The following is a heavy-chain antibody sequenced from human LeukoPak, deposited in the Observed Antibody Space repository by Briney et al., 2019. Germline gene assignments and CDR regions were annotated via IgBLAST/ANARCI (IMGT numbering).Heavy chain of an antibody. CDR1: GGSISSSNW. Sequence: SGTLSLTCAVSGGSISSSNWWSWVRQPPGKGLEWIGEIYHSGSTNYNPSLKSRVTISVDKSKNQFSLKLSSVTAADTAVYYCARVTIAAEKYFDLWGRGTLVTVSS. D-gene: IGHD6-13*01. J-gene: IGHJ2*01. CDR2: IYHSGST. CDR3: ARVTIAAEKYFDL. V-gene: IGHV4-4*02.